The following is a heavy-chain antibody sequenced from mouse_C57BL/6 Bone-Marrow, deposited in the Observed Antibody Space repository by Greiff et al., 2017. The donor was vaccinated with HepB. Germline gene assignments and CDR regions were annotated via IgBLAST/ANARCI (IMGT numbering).Heavy chain of an antibody. V-gene: IGHV1-78*01. CDR2: IYPRDGST. D-gene: IGHD1-1*01. Sequence: QVQLKESDAELVKPGASVKISCKVSGYTFTDHTIHWMKQRPEQGLEWIGYIYPRDGSTKYNEKFKGKATLTADKSSSTAYMQLNSLTSEDSAVYFCARRSYYYGSSPFAMDYWGQGTSVTVSS. CDR1: GYTFTDHT. J-gene: IGHJ4*01. CDR3: ARRSYYYGSSPFAMDY.